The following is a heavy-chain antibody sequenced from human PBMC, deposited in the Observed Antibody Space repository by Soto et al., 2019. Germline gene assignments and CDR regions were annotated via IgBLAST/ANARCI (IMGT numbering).Heavy chain of an antibody. CDR3: ARERNYSGSYSAFDI. Sequence: SVKVSCKXSGGTFSWYAISWVRQAPGQGLEWMGGIIPIFGTANYAQKFQGRVTITADESTSTAYMELSSLRSEDTAVYYCARERNYSGSYSAFDIWGQGTMVTVSS. J-gene: IGHJ3*02. CDR1: GGTFSWYA. V-gene: IGHV1-69*13. D-gene: IGHD1-26*01. CDR2: IIPIFGTA.